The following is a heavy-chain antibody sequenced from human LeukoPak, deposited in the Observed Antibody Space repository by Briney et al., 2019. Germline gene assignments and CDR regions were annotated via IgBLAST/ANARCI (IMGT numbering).Heavy chain of an antibody. CDR2: IIPNLGTT. CDR3: ATTNDGGGYQWGDFFDF. V-gene: IGHV1-69*04. Sequence: EASVTVSCKASGGTSNSHAISWVRQAPGQGLEWMGRIIPNLGTTNRAQNFQDRVTLTADKSTNTAYMELTSLTSDDTAVYYCATTNDGGGYQWGDFFDFWGQGTLVTVSS. J-gene: IGHJ4*02. CDR1: GGTSNSHA. D-gene: IGHD3-22*01.